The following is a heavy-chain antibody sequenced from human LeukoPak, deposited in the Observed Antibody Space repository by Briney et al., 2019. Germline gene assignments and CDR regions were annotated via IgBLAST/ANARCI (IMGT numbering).Heavy chain of an antibody. Sequence: VGSLRLSCAASGFTLSSYAMSWVRQAPGKGLEWVSAISGSGGSTYYADSVKGRFTISRDNSKNQLYLQMNSLRAEDTAVYYCAKNYYDSSGYYPEAFDIWGQGTMVTVSS. CDR3: AKNYYDSSGYYPEAFDI. CDR2: ISGSGGST. J-gene: IGHJ3*02. D-gene: IGHD3-22*01. CDR1: GFTLSSYA. V-gene: IGHV3-23*01.